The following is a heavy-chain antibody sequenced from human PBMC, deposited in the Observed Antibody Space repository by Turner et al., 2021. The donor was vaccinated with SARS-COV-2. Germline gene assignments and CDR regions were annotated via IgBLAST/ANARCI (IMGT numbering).Heavy chain of an antibody. J-gene: IGHJ4*02. CDR1: GYTFTDYY. Sequence: QVQLVQSGAEVKKPGASVKVSCKASGYTFTDYYMHWVRQAPGQGLEWMGWINPNSGGTNYAQKLQGRVTMTRDPSISTAYMELSRLRSDDTAVYYCATDSYGTLWGQGTLVTVSS. D-gene: IGHD3-16*01. CDR3: ATDSYGTL. CDR2: INPNSGGT. V-gene: IGHV1-2*02.